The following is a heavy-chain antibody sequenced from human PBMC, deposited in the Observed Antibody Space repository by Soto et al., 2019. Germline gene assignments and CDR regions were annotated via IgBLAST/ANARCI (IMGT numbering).Heavy chain of an antibody. CDR1: GFTFSSYG. D-gene: IGHD4-17*01. Sequence: QVQLVESGGGVVQPGRSLRLSCAASGFTFSSYGMHWVRQAPGKGLEWVAVIWYDGSNKYYADSVKGRFTISRDNSKNTLYLQMNSLRAEDTAVSYCARDRDSHTAGMDVWGQGTTVTVSS. V-gene: IGHV3-33*01. CDR2: IWYDGSNK. J-gene: IGHJ6*02. CDR3: ARDRDSHTAGMDV.